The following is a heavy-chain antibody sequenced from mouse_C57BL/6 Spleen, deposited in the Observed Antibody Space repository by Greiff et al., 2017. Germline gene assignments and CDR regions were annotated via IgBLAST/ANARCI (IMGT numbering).Heavy chain of an antibody. CDR1: GYTFTDYY. D-gene: IGHD2-10*02. CDR3: ARTSKGGMDY. CDR2: INPNNGGT. J-gene: IGHJ4*01. Sequence: VQLQQSGPELVKPGASVKISCKASGYTFTDYYMNWVKQSHGKSLEWIGDINPNNGGTSYNQKFKGKATLTVDKSSSTAYMELRSLTSEDSAVYYCARTSKGGMDYWGQGTSVTVSS. V-gene: IGHV1-26*01.